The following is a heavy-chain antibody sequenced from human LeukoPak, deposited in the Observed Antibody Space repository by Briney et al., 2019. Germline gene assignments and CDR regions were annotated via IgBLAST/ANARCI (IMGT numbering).Heavy chain of an antibody. CDR3: ARVAVAGRVRWFDP. Sequence: SETLSLTCTVSGGSISSYYWSWIRQPPGKGLEWIGYIYYSGSTNYNPSLKSRVTISVDTSKDQFSLKLSSVTAADTAVYYCARVAVAGRVRWFDPWGQGTLVTVSS. CDR2: IYYSGST. J-gene: IGHJ5*02. CDR1: GGSISSYY. V-gene: IGHV4-59*01. D-gene: IGHD6-19*01.